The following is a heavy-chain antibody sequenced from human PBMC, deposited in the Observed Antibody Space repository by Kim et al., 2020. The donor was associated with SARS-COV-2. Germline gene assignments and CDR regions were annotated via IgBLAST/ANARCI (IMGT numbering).Heavy chain of an antibody. D-gene: IGHD2-21*02. J-gene: IGHJ4*02. CDR3: VGVVLTVQSFYQ. CDR1: GYTFTNHF. V-gene: IGHV1-46*01. Sequence: ASVKVSCKASGYTFTNHFMHWVRQAPGQGLEWMGIISPNSGISNSTQKFQGRVSMTSDTSASTIYMELNSLTAEDTAIYYCVGVVLTVQSFYQWGQGTLVTVSS. CDR2: ISPNSGIS.